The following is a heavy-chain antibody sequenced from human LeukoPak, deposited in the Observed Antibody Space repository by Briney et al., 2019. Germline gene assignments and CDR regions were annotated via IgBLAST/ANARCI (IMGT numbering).Heavy chain of an antibody. CDR2: IKEDGSEK. Sequence: GGSLRLSCAASGFTFSSYWLSWVRQAPGKGLEWVANIKEDGSEKYYVDSVKGRFTISRDNARNSLYLQMNSLRAEDTAVYYCARDYKAGCSSTRCFDRFDYWGQGTLVTVSS. D-gene: IGHD2-2*01. J-gene: IGHJ4*02. V-gene: IGHV3-7*01. CDR1: GFTFSSYW. CDR3: ARDYKAGCSSTRCFDRFDY.